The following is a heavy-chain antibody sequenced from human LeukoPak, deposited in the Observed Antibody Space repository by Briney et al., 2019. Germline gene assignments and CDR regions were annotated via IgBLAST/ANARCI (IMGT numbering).Heavy chain of an antibody. J-gene: IGHJ4*02. V-gene: IGHV5-51*01. D-gene: IGHD3-10*01. CDR1: GYSFTNYW. Sequence: GESLKISCKGSGYSFTNYWIGWVRQMPGKGLEWMGIMYPGDSDTRYSPSFQGQVTISADKSVSTTYLQWSSLKASDTAMYYCAASTYGSGSYVGFDSWGQGTLVSVSP. CDR2: MYPGDSDT. CDR3: AASTYGSGSYVGFDS.